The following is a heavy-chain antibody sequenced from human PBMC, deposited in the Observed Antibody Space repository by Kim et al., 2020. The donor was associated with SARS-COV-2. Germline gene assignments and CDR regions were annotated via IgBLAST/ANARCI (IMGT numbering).Heavy chain of an antibody. V-gene: IGHV4-39*01. CDR3: ARRSRSGDAFDI. J-gene: IGHJ3*02. CDR1: GGSISSTTNY. Sequence: SETLSLTCTVSGGSISSTTNYWGWIRQPPGKGLEWIGNIYYSGSTHYNPSLKSRVTISVDTSKNQFSLKLSSVTAADTAVYYCARRSRSGDAFDIWGQGTMVTVSS. CDR2: IYYSGST.